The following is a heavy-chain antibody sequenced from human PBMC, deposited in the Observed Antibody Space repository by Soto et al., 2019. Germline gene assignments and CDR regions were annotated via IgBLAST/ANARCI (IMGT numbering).Heavy chain of an antibody. V-gene: IGHV1-8*01. D-gene: IGHD3-3*01. CDR2: MNPNSGNT. CDR3: ARGITIFGVVDP. Sequence: QVQLVQSGAEVKKRGASVKVSCKASGYTVTSYDIKWVRQATGQGLEWMGWMNPNSGNTGYAQKFQGRVTMTRNTSISTAYMELSSLRSEDTAVYYCARGITIFGVVDPGGQGTLVTVSS. J-gene: IGHJ5*02. CDR1: GYTVTSYD.